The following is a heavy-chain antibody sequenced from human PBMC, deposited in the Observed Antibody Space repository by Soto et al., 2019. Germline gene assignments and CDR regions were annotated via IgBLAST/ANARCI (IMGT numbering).Heavy chain of an antibody. Sequence: SETLSLTCTVSGASISTGGYYWNWIRQHPGKGLEWIGCSYYSGNTFYNPSLKSRITLSVDTSKNHFSLKLNSVTAADTAVYYCARGRRESSVRNYFDSWGQGTLVTVSS. CDR3: ARGRRESSVRNYFDS. D-gene: IGHD3-22*01. CDR1: GASISTGGYY. V-gene: IGHV4-31*03. J-gene: IGHJ4*02. CDR2: SYYSGNT.